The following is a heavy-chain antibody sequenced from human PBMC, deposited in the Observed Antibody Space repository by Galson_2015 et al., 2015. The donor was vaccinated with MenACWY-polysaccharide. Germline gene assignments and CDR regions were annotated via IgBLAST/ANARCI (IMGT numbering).Heavy chain of an antibody. J-gene: IGHJ5*02. V-gene: IGHV1-8*01. Sequence: SVKVSCKASGYAFTSYDINWVRQAPGQGLEWMGWMNPNSGNTGYAQKSQGRVTMTRNTSISTAYMELSSLRSEDTAVYYCARGARLEYQLLKSEIWFDPWGQGTLVTVSS. D-gene: IGHD2-2*01. CDR1: GYAFTSYD. CDR2: MNPNSGNT. CDR3: ARGARLEYQLLKSEIWFDP.